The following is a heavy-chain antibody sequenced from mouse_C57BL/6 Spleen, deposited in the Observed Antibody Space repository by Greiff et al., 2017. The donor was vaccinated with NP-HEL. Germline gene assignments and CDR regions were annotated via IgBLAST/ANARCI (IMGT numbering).Heavy chain of an antibody. CDR2: INYDGSST. CDR1: GFTFSDYY. V-gene: IGHV5-16*01. CDR3: ARGDYGSRKYFDV. J-gene: IGHJ1*03. Sequence: EVKLVESEGGLVQPGSSMKLSCTASGFTFSDYYMAWVRQVPEKGLEWVANINYDGSSTYYLDSLKSRFIISRDNAKNILYLQMSSLKSEDTATYYCARGDYGSRKYFDVWGTGTTVTVSS. D-gene: IGHD1-1*01.